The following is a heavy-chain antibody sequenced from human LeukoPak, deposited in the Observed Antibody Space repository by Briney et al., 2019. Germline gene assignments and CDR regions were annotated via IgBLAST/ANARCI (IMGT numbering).Heavy chain of an antibody. J-gene: IGHJ4*02. Sequence: GGSLRLSCAASGFTFDDYGMSWVRQAPGKGLEWVSGINWNGGNTGYAGSVKGRFTISRDNARNSLYLQMNSLRAEDTALYYCARVASNYDFDYWGQGTLVTVSS. CDR2: INWNGGNT. D-gene: IGHD4-11*01. CDR3: ARVASNYDFDY. V-gene: IGHV3-20*04. CDR1: GFTFDDYG.